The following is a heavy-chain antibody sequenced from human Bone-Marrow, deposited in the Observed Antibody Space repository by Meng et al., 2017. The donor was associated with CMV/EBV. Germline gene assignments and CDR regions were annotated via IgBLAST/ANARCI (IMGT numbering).Heavy chain of an antibody. CDR3: ARELGVMHYYGSGSYYLY. J-gene: IGHJ4*02. D-gene: IGHD3-10*01. CDR2: INPNSGGT. CDR1: SDTITGYY. V-gene: IGHV1-2*02. Sequence: ASLKISCSASSDTITGYYVHWLLQAPGQGLEWMGWINPNSGGTNYAQKFQGRVTMTRDTSIRTAYMELSRLRTDDTAAYYCARELGVMHYYGSGSYYLYWGQGTLVTVSS.